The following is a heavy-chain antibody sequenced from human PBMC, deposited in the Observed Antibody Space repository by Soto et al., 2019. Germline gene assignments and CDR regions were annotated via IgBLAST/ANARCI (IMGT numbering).Heavy chain of an antibody. CDR2: IDPSDSYT. J-gene: IGHJ6*02. V-gene: IGHV5-10-1*01. Sequence: PXESLTSARKCSGYSFTSYWISWVGQMPGKGLEWMGRIDPSDSYTNYSPSFQGHVTISADKSISTAYLQWSSLKASDTAMYYCASAPVGGIAAAGTGYYGMDVWGQGTTVTVSS. CDR1: GYSFTSYW. CDR3: ASAPVGGIAAAGTGYYGMDV. D-gene: IGHD6-13*01.